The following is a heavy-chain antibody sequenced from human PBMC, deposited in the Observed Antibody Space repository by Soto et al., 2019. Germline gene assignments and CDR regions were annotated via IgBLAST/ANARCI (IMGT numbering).Heavy chain of an antibody. D-gene: IGHD2-2*01. Sequence: ASVKVSCKASGYTFTSYGISWVRQAPGQGLEWMGWISAYNGNTNYAQKLQGRVTMTTDTTTSTAYMELRSLRSDDTAVYYCARGGYCSSNSCPGLNYYYYYGMDVWGQGTTVTVSS. CDR3: ARGGYCSSNSCPGLNYYYYYGMDV. J-gene: IGHJ6*02. V-gene: IGHV1-18*04. CDR1: GYTFTSYG. CDR2: ISAYNGNT.